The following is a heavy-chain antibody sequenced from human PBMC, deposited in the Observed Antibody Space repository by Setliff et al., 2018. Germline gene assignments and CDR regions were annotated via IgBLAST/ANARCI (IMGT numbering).Heavy chain of an antibody. CDR2: LHTSGST. Sequence: SETLSLTCAVSGGSLNSGSYYWSWIRQSTERGLEWLGRLHTSGSTTYNPALNSRVTISVDTSTNQFSLRLTSLTAADTAVYFCARDNTILGATDHWGQGNLVTVS. V-gene: IGHV4-61*02. D-gene: IGHD1-26*01. CDR3: ARDNTILGATDH. CDR1: GGSLNSGSYY. J-gene: IGHJ5*02.